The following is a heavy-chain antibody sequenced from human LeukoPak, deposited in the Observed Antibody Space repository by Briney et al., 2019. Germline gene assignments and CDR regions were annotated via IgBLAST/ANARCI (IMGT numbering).Heavy chain of an antibody. J-gene: IGHJ4*02. D-gene: IGHD3-10*01. CDR1: GFTFSSYA. V-gene: IGHV3-23*01. CDR3: ARVNGANSLFDY. Sequence: GGSLRLSCAASGFTFSSYAVSWVRQAPGKGLEWVSSISGTGGSTYYADSVKGRFTISRDNSKNTLYLQVNSLRVEDTAVYHCARVNGANSLFDYWGQGTLVTVSS. CDR2: ISGTGGST.